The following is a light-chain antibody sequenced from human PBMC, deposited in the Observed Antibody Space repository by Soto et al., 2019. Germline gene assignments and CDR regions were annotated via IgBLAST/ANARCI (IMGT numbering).Light chain of an antibody. CDR2: AAS. Sequence: DIQMTQSPSSLSASVGDRVTITCRASQGISNYLAWYQQKPGKVPKLLIYAASTLEPGVPSRFSGSGSGTDFTLTISSLQSEDVAIFYCQQYYNTPYTFGQGTKLEIK. CDR1: QGISNY. J-gene: IGKJ2*01. V-gene: IGKV1-27*01. CDR3: QQYYNTPYT.